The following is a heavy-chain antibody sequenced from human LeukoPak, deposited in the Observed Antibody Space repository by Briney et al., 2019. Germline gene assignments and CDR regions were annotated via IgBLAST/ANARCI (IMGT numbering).Heavy chain of an antibody. J-gene: IGHJ5*02. D-gene: IGHD6-19*01. CDR2: ISSDGRIT. V-gene: IGHV3-64*01. CDR1: GYTFSSYA. CDR3: ARVSGWYWFEQ. Sequence: GGSLRLSCEGSGYTFSSYAMHWVRQAPGKGLEYVAAISSDGRITYHANFVKGRFTISRDNSKNTLYLQMGSLRTEDMAVYYCARVSGWYWFEQWGQGTLVTVSS.